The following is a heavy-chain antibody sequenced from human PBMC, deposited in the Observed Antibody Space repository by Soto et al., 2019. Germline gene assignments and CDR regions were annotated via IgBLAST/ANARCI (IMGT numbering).Heavy chain of an antibody. CDR2: IYPGYSDT. Sequence: GESLKISCKGSGYSFTSYWIGWVRQMPGKGLEWMGIIYPGYSDTRYSPSFQGQVTISADKSISTAYLQWSSLKDSDTAMYYCAAGIGFGELLFPEYFQHWGQGTLVTVSS. V-gene: IGHV5-51*01. D-gene: IGHD3-10*01. CDR1: GYSFTSYW. J-gene: IGHJ1*01. CDR3: AAGIGFGELLFPEYFQH.